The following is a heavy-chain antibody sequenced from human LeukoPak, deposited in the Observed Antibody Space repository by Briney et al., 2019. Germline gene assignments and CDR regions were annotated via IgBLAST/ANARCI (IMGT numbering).Heavy chain of an antibody. CDR1: GFTFSSYW. J-gene: IGHJ4*02. V-gene: IGHV3-7*01. Sequence: PGGSLRLSCAASGFTFSSYWMNWVRQAPGKGLEWVANINQDGSDKYYVDSVKGRFTISRDNAKRSLYLQMNSLRAEDTAVYYCARDLFSYGANQDDFWGQGTLVTVS. CDR3: ARDLFSYGANQDDF. D-gene: IGHD5-18*01. CDR2: INQDGSDK.